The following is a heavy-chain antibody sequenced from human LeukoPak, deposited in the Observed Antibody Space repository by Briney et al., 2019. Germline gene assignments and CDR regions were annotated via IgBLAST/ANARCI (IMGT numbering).Heavy chain of an antibody. J-gene: IGHJ5*02. CDR2: IYYSGST. Sequence: SQTLSLTCTVSGGSISSGDYYWSWIRQPPGKGLEWIGYIYYSGSTYYNPSLKSRVTISVDTSKNQFSLKLSSVTAADTAVYYCARAGGCSSTSCHAAPFDPWGQGTLFTVSS. D-gene: IGHD2-2*01. V-gene: IGHV4-30-4*01. CDR1: GGSISSGDYY. CDR3: ARAGGCSSTSCHAAPFDP.